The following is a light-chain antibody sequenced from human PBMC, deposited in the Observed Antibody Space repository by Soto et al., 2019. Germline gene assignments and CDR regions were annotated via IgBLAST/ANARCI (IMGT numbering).Light chain of an antibody. CDR1: QSVSSW. Sequence: DIQMTQSPSTLSASVGDRVTITCRASQSVSSWLAWYQQKPGEAPKLLIYDASSLESGVPSRFGGSGSGTEFTLSISSLQPDDFAIYYCQEYNSYSGTFGPGTKVDIK. CDR2: DAS. V-gene: IGKV1-5*01. J-gene: IGKJ1*01. CDR3: QEYNSYSGT.